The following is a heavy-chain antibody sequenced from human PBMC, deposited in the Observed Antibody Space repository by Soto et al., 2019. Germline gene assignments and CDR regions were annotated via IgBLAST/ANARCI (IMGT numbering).Heavy chain of an antibody. CDR3: ARALVYCSGGSCRYGLDHYYYMDV. Sequence: SVKVSCKASGGTFSSYAISWVRQAPGQGLEWMGGIIPIFGTANYAQKFQGRVTITADESTSTAYMELSSLRSEDTAVYYCARALVYCSGGSCRYGLDHYYYMDVWGKGTTVTVSS. V-gene: IGHV1-69*13. J-gene: IGHJ6*03. D-gene: IGHD2-15*01. CDR2: IIPIFGTA. CDR1: GGTFSSYA.